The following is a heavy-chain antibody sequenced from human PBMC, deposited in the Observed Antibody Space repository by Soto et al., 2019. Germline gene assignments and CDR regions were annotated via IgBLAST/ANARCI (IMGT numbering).Heavy chain of an antibody. CDR3: ARYDWNDVPYYYYGMDV. CDR2: MNPNSGNT. CDR1: GYTFTSYD. V-gene: IGHV1-8*01. J-gene: IGHJ6*02. D-gene: IGHD1-20*01. Sequence: QVPLVQSGAEVKKPGASVKVSCKASGYTFTSYDINWVRQATGQGLEWMGWMNPNSGNTGYAQKFQGRVTMTRNTSISTAYMELSSLRSEDTAVYYCARYDWNDVPYYYYGMDVWGQGTTVTVSS.